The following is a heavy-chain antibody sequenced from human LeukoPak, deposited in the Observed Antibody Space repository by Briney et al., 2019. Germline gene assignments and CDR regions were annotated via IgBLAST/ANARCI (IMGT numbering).Heavy chain of an antibody. V-gene: IGHV4-4*07. CDR2: IYTSGST. D-gene: IGHD5-12*01. Sequence: SETLSPTCTVSGGSISGYYWSWIRQPAGKGLEWIGRIYTSGSTNYNPSLKSRVTMSVDTSKNQFSLKLSSVTAADTAVYYCARETNIVATIRWFDPWGQGTLVTVSS. CDR3: ARETNIVATIRWFDP. J-gene: IGHJ5*02. CDR1: GGSISGYY.